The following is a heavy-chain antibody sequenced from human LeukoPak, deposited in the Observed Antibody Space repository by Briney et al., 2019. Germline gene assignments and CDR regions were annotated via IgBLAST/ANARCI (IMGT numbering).Heavy chain of an antibody. J-gene: IGHJ4*02. CDR3: ARGPSYYDFWSGYYTAMYYFDY. CDR1: GYTFTSYD. V-gene: IGHV1-8*01. CDR2: MNPNSGNT. D-gene: IGHD3-3*01. Sequence: ASVQVSCKASGYTFTSYDINWVRQATGQGLEWMGWMNPNSGNTGYAQKFQGRVTMTRNTSISTAYMELSSLRSEDTAVYYCARGPSYYDFWSGYYTAMYYFDYWGQGTLVTVSS.